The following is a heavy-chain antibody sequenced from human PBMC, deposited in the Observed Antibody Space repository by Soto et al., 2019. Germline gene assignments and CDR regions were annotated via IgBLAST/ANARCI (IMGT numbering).Heavy chain of an antibody. D-gene: IGHD1-26*01. J-gene: IGHJ4*02. V-gene: IGHV3-30-3*01. Sequence: VQLVESGGGVVQPGRSLRLSCAASGFTFSSYAMHWVRQAPGKGLEWVAVISYDGSNKYYADSVKGRFTISRDNSKNTLYLQMNSLRAEDTAVYYCARDDGSPYWGQGTLVTVSS. CDR3: ARDDGSPY. CDR1: GFTFSSYA. CDR2: ISYDGSNK.